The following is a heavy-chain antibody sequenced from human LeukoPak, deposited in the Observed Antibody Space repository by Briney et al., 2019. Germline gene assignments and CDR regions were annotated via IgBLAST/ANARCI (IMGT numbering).Heavy chain of an antibody. V-gene: IGHV3-30-3*01. CDR2: ISYDGTSR. J-gene: IGHJ4*02. CDR1: GFTFSNYA. D-gene: IGHD6-13*01. Sequence: GGSLRLSCAASGFTFSNYAIHWVRQAPGKGLEWVAVISYDGTSRYYEDSVKGRFTISRDNSKNTLYLQMNSLRTEDTAVYYCTRDQSAGYSSSASSSWGRLGDWGQGTLVTVSS. CDR3: TRDQSAGYSSSASSSWGRLGD.